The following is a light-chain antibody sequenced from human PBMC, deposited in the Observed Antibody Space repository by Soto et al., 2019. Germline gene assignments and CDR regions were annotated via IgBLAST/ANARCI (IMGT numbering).Light chain of an antibody. CDR3: SSWDYSLCGPV. CDR1: YSNIGSNF. J-gene: IGLJ3*02. CDR2: HIN. V-gene: IGLV1-47*01. Sequence: QSVLTQPPSASATPGQTVTISCSGRYSNIGSNFVSWYQRLPGTAPKLLIYHINQRPSGVPDRFSGCNSGTSATLAISGLQSGDEADYFCSSWDYSLCGPVFGGGTQLTVL.